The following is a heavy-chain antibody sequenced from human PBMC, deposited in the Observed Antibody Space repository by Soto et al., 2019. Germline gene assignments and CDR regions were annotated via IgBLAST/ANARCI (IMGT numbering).Heavy chain of an antibody. CDR2: ITANSGTI. Sequence: GGSLRLCCAASGFTFSDYYIHWIRRAPGKGLEWISYITANSGTIYYADSVKGRFTISRDNARNSVYLRMNSLRAEDTAVYYCAKDLWNYGGYGMDVWGQGTTVTVSS. J-gene: IGHJ6*02. CDR3: AKDLWNYGGYGMDV. V-gene: IGHV3-11*01. CDR1: GFTFSDYY. D-gene: IGHD1-7*01.